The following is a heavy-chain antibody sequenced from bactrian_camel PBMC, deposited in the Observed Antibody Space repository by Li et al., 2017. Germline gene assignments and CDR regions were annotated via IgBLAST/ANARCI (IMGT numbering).Heavy chain of an antibody. D-gene: IGHD1*01. CDR2: IYTAAGNA. V-gene: IGHV3S31*01. J-gene: IGHJ4*01. CDR3: AAGRAEGRWCPVEATTSELFAY. CDR1: GFTASRNC. Sequence: DVQLVESGGGSVQDGGSLRLACVASGFTASRNCMAWFRQAPGKEREGLAVIYTAAGNAFSADSVKGRFTISQDDANNTVYLQMDSLKPEDTAMYYCAAGRAEGRWCPVEATTSELFAYRGRGTQVTVS.